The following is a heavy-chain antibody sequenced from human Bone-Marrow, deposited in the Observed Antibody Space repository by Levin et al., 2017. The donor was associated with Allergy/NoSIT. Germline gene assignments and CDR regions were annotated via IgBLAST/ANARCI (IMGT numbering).Heavy chain of an antibody. D-gene: IGHD3-10*01. Sequence: PGGSLRLSCAASGFTFKTYAMNWVRQAPGKGLEWVADISGSGDSTHYTDSVKGRFTISRDNSVNTLFLQMNSLRAEDTAIYYCAKDLYGSGTVWGMDVWGQGTTVFVSS. J-gene: IGHJ6*02. CDR1: GFTFKTYA. CDR2: ISGSGDST. CDR3: AKDLYGSGTVWGMDV. V-gene: IGHV3-23*01.